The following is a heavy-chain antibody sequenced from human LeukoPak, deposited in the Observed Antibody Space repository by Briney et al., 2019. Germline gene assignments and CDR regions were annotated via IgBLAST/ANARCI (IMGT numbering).Heavy chain of an antibody. CDR2: ISYDGSNK. V-gene: IGHV3-30*18. CDR3: AKNHDSSGYTFDY. J-gene: IGHJ4*02. D-gene: IGHD3-22*01. CDR1: GFTFSSYG. Sequence: PGRPLRLSCAASGFTFSSYGMHWVRQAPGKGLEWVAVISYDGSNKYYADSVKGRFTISRDNSKNTLYLQMNSLRAEDTAVYYCAKNHDSSGYTFDYWGQGTLVTVSS.